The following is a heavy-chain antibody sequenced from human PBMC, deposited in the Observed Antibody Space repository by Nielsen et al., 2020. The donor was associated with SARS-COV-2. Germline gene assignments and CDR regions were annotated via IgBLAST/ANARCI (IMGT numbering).Heavy chain of an antibody. CDR1: GYDFAYHW. D-gene: IGHD3/OR15-3a*01. J-gene: IGHJ4*02. CDR2: IFPGDSET. CDR3: ARNDIWTGYSPDY. Sequence: GESLKISCKTSGYDFAYHWIGWVRQMPGQGLEWMGLIFPGDSETKYSPSFQGQVIISVDKSITTAYLQWSSLSASDTAIYYCARNDIWTGYSPDYWGQGTLVTVSS. V-gene: IGHV5-51*01.